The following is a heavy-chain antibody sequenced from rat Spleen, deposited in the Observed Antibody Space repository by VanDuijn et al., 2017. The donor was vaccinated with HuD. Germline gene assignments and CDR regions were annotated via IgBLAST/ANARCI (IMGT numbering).Heavy chain of an antibody. V-gene: IGHV5-31*01. CDR1: GFTFNNYW. Sequence: EVQLAESGGGLLQPGRSLKLSCVASGFTFNNYWMTWVRQAPGMGLEWIASISNARGITYYPDSVKGRFTISRDIANSTLYLQMDSLRSEDTATYYCARLMYTTDYYFDYWGQGVMVTVSS. CDR2: ISNARGIT. CDR3: ARLMYTTDYYFDY. D-gene: IGHD1-6*01. J-gene: IGHJ2*01.